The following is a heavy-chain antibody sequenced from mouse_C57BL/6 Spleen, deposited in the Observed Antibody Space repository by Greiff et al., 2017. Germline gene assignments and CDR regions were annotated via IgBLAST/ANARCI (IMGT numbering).Heavy chain of an antibody. D-gene: IGHD1-1*01. CDR2: IDPENGDT. V-gene: IGHV14-4*01. J-gene: IGHJ4*01. Sequence: EVKLMESGAELVRPGASVKLSCTASGFNIKDDYMHWVKQRPEQGLEWIGWIDPENGDTEYASKFQGKATITADTSSNTAYLQLSSLTSEDTAVYYCFSTGDAMDYWGQGTSVTVSS. CDR3: FSTGDAMDY. CDR1: GFNIKDDY.